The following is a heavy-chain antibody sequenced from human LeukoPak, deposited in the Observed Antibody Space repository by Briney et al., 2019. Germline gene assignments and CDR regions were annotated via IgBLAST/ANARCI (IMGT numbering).Heavy chain of an antibody. Sequence: GGSLRLSCAASGFTFSSYWMSWVRQAPGKGLEWVANIKQDGSEKYYVDSVKGRFTISRDNAKNSLYLQMNSLRAEDTAVYYCARARHGLLWFGELLYGSAFDIWGQGTMVTVSS. CDR3: ARARHGLLWFGELLYGSAFDI. D-gene: IGHD3-10*01. CDR1: GFTFSSYW. V-gene: IGHV3-7*01. J-gene: IGHJ3*02. CDR2: IKQDGSEK.